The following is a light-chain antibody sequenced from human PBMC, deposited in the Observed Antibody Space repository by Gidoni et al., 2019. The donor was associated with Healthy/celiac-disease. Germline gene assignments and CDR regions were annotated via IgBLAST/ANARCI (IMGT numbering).Light chain of an antibody. CDR1: HSISSW. J-gene: IGKJ3*01. Sequence: DIQMTQSPSTLSASAGDRLTITCRASHSISSWLAWYQQKPGKAPKLLIYEASSLESGVPTRFGGSGSGTDFTLTISSLQPDDFATYYCQQYNSYLFTFGHGTKVDIK. CDR3: QQYNSYLFT. V-gene: IGKV1-5*03. CDR2: EAS.